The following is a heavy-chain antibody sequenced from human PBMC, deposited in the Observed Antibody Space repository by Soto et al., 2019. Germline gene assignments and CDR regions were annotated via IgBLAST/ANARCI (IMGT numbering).Heavy chain of an antibody. CDR2: IYYSGST. Sequence: PSETLSLTCTVSGGSISSSSYYWGWIRQPPGKGLEWIGSIYYSGSTYYNPSLKSRVTISVDTSKNQFSLKLSSVTAADTAVYYCAREGIEVAGPYNEYWGQGTLVTVSS. CDR1: GGSISSSSYY. V-gene: IGHV4-39*01. D-gene: IGHD6-19*01. J-gene: IGHJ4*02. CDR3: AREGIEVAGPYNEY.